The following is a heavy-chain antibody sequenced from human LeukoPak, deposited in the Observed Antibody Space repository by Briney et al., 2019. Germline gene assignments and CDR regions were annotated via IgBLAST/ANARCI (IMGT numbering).Heavy chain of an antibody. CDR2: IYYSSST. J-gene: IGHJ4*02. CDR1: GGSISSYY. D-gene: IGHD3-3*01. V-gene: IGHV4-59*01. Sequence: SETLSLTCTVSGGSISSYYWSWIRQPPGQGLEWIGYIYYSSSTNYNPSLKSRVTISVDTSKNQFSLKLSSVTAADTAVYYCARGSLEWFLFDYWGQGTLVTVSS. CDR3: ARGSLEWFLFDY.